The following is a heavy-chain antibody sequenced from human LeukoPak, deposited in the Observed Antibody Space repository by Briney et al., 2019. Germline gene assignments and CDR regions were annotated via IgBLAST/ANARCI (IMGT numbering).Heavy chain of an antibody. D-gene: IGHD6-13*01. V-gene: IGHV4-4*02. CDR3: AGSASSSWVDDY. J-gene: IGHJ4*02. Sequence: SGTLSLTCAISGASISSTNWWIWVRQPPGKGLEWIGEMHHSGSTNYNPSLKSRVTISVDTSKNQFSLKLSSVTAADTAVYYCAGSASSSWVDDYWGQGTLVTVSS. CDR1: GASISSTNW. CDR2: MHHSGST.